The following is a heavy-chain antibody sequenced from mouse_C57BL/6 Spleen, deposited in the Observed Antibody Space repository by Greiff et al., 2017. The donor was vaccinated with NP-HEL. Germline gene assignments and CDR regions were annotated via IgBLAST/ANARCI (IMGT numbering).Heavy chain of an antibody. CDR2: INPGSGGT. J-gene: IGHJ3*01. V-gene: IGHV1-54*01. CDR1: GYAFTNYL. CDR3: ARSDYTAY. D-gene: IGHD2-12*01. Sequence: VQLQQSGAELVRPGTSVKVSCKASGYAFTNYLIEWVKQRPGQGLEWIGVINPGSGGTNYNEKFKGKATLTADKSSSTAYMQLSSLTSEDSAVYFCARSDYTAYWGQGTLVTVSA.